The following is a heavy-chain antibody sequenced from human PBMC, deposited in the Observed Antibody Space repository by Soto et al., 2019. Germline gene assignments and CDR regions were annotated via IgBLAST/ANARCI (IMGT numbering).Heavy chain of an antibody. D-gene: IGHD4-17*01. CDR3: ARMNVDSYQFYYAMDV. J-gene: IGHJ6*02. V-gene: IGHV2-26*01. CDR2: IFSDNER. Sequence: KSGPTLVNPTETLTLTCTVSGFSLTTGKMGVSWIRQPPGKALEWLAHIFSDNERSYSTSLQGRLTISKDTSGSQVVLSMTNVDPVDTATYYCARMNVDSYQFYYAMDVWGQGTTVTVSS. CDR1: GFSLTTGKMG.